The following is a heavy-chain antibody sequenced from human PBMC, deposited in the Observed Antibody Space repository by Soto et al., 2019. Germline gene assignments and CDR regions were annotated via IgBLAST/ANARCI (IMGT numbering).Heavy chain of an antibody. CDR2: INHSGST. V-gene: IGHV4-34*01. Sequence: QVQLQQWGAGLLKPSETLSLTCAVYGGSFSGYYWRWIRQPPGKGLEWIGEINHSGSTNYNPSLKNRVTISVDTSKNQLSRKLSSVTAADTAVYYCARARIVVVPAARYNWFDPWGQGTLVTVSS. J-gene: IGHJ5*02. CDR3: ARARIVVVPAARYNWFDP. CDR1: GGSFSGYY. D-gene: IGHD2-2*01.